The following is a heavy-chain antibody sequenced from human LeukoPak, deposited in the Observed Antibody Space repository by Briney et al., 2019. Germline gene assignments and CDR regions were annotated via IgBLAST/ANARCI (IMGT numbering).Heavy chain of an antibody. Sequence: SVTVSCTASGGTFSSYAISWVRQAPGQGLEWMGEIIPIFGTANYAQKFQGRVTITADESTSTAYMELSSLRSEDTAVYYCAREDTYVLTTYYYYGMDVWGQGTTVTVSS. CDR1: GGTFSSYA. D-gene: IGHD1-1*01. V-gene: IGHV1-69*13. J-gene: IGHJ6*02. CDR2: IIPIFGTA. CDR3: AREDTYVLTTYYYYGMDV.